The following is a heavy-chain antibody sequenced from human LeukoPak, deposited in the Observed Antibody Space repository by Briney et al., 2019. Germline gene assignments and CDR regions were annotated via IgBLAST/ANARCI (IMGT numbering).Heavy chain of an antibody. CDR2: ISSSGSTI. V-gene: IGHV3-48*04. CDR1: GFTFSNHG. D-gene: IGHD6-13*01. Sequence: GGSLRLSCAASGFTFSNHGMHWVRQAPGKGLEWVSYISSSGSTIYYADSVKGRFTISRDNAKNSLYLQMNSLRAEDTAVYYCATSSSWYLLDEYFQHWGQGTLVTVSS. J-gene: IGHJ1*01. CDR3: ATSSSWYLLDEYFQH.